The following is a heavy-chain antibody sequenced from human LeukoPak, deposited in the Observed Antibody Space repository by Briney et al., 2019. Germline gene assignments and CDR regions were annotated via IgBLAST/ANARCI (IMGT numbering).Heavy chain of an antibody. Sequence: PGGSLRLSCAASGFTFSSYGMHWVRQAPGKGLEWVAFIRYDGSNKYYADSVKGRFTISRDNSKNTLYLQMNSLRAEDTAVYYCAKDRYPAITYGLGDSSSWYFPFDPWGQGTLVTVSS. V-gene: IGHV3-30*02. CDR2: IRYDGSNK. D-gene: IGHD6-13*01. CDR3: AKDRYPAITYGLGDSSSWYFPFDP. CDR1: GFTFSSYG. J-gene: IGHJ5*02.